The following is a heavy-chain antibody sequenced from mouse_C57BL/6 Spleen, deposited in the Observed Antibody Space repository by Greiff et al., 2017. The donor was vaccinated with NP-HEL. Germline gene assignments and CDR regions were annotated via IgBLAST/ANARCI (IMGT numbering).Heavy chain of an antibody. CDR3: ARENYDYIDY. CDR1: GYTFTDYY. V-gene: IGHV1-26*01. CDR2: INPNNGGT. J-gene: IGHJ4*01. Sequence: VQLQQSGPELVKPGASVKISCKASGYTFTDYYMNWVKQSHGKSLEWIGDINPNNGGTSYNQKFKGKATLTVDKSSSTAYMELRSLTSEDSAVYYCARENYDYIDYWGQGTSVTVSS. D-gene: IGHD2-4*01.